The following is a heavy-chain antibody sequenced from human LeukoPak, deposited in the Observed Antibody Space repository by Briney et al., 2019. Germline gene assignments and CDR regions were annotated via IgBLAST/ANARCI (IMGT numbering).Heavy chain of an antibody. V-gene: IGHV4-39*01. D-gene: IGHD5-12*01. J-gene: IGHJ2*01. CDR1: GDSISTSKSY. CDR3: AKDSGYTWYFDL. Sequence: SETLSLTCTVSGDSISTSKSYWGWIRQPPLKGLEWIGSIYYSGNTYYNASLKSRVTISVDTSKNQFSLKLTSVTAADTAVYYCAKDSGYTWYFDLWGRGTLVTVSS. CDR2: IYYSGNT.